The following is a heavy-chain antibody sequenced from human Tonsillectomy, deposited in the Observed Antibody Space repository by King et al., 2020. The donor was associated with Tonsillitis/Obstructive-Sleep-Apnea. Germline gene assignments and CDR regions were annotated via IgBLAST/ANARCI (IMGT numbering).Heavy chain of an antibody. D-gene: IGHD5-24*01. CDR1: GFTFSNAW. CDR3: TTQGLPPRDGYNLATAQDHFDI. CDR2: IKSKTDGGTT. J-gene: IGHJ3*02. Sequence: VQLVESGGGLVKPGGSLRLSCAASGFTFSNAWMSWCRQAPGKGLEWVGRIKSKTDGGTTDYAAPVQGIFTISRDESKNTLYLPMNSLKTEDTAVSYCTTQGLPPRDGYNLATAQDHFDIWGQGTMVTVSS. V-gene: IGHV3-15*01.